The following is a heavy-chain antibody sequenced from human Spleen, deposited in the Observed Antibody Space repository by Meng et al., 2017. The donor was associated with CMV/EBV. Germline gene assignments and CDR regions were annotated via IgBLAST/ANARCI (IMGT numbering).Heavy chain of an antibody. V-gene: IGHV1-8*03. D-gene: IGHD3-3*01. CDR1: GYTFTSYD. J-gene: IGHJ4*02. Sequence: ASVKVSCKASGYTFTSYDINWVRQATGQGLEWMGWMNPNSGNTGYAQKFQGRVTITTDESTSTAYMELSSLRSEDTAVYYCARDITISEEAVVDYWGQGTLVTVSS. CDR2: MNPNSGNT. CDR3: ARDITISEEAVVDY.